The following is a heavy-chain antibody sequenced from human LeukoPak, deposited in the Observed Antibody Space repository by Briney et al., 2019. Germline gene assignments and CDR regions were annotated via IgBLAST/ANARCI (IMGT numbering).Heavy chain of an antibody. CDR2: IIPIFGTA. D-gene: IGHD3-22*01. Sequence: SVKVSCKASGGTFSSYAISWVRQAPGQGLEWMGGIIPIFGTANYAQKFQGRVTITADESTSTAYMELSSLRSEDTAVYYCAGGYYDSSGYLYWGQGTLVTVSS. CDR1: GGTFSSYA. CDR3: AGGYYDSSGYLY. J-gene: IGHJ4*02. V-gene: IGHV1-69*13.